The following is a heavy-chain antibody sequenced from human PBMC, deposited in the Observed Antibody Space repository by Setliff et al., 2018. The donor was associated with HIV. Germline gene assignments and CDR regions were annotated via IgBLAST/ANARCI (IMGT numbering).Heavy chain of an antibody. CDR3: ATSPLGYCSGGSCSHYFDY. V-gene: IGHV5-51*01. CDR2: IYPGDFDT. J-gene: IGHJ4*02. D-gene: IGHD2-15*01. CDR1: GYNFASSW. Sequence: GESLKISCKGFGYNFASSWIGWVRQMPGKGLEWMGIIYPGDFDTRYSPSFQGQVTISADKSISTAYLRWSSLKASDTAMYYCATSPLGYCSGGSCSHYFDYWGPGTLVTVSS.